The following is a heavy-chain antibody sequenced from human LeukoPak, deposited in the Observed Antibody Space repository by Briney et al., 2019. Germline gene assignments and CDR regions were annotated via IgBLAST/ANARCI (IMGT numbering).Heavy chain of an antibody. J-gene: IGHJ4*02. CDR1: GLTFSSYS. D-gene: IGHD4-17*01. CDR3: ARVGTDYGD. CDR2: ISSSSSTI. V-gene: IGHV3-48*04. Sequence: GGSLRLSCAASGLTFSSYSINWVRQAPGKGLEWVSYISSSSSTIYYADSVKGRFTISRDNAKNSLYLQMNSLRAEDTAMYYCARVGTDYGDWGQGTLVTVSS.